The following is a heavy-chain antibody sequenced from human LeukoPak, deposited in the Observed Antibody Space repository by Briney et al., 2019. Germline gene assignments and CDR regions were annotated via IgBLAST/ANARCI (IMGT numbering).Heavy chain of an antibody. V-gene: IGHV1-69*04. CDR2: IIPILGIA. Sequence: ASVKVSCKASGGTFSSYAISWVRQAPGQGLEWMGRIIPILGIANYAQKFQGRVTITADKSTSTAYMELSSLGSEDTAVYYCASAPAAMTWFDPWGQGTLVTVSS. CDR3: ASAPAAMTWFDP. D-gene: IGHD2-2*01. J-gene: IGHJ5*02. CDR1: GGTFSSYA.